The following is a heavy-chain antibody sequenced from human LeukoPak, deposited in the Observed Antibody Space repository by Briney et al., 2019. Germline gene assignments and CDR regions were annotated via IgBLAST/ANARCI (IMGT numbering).Heavy chain of an antibody. V-gene: IGHV4-61*02. CDR3: ARGSYYDILTGYYRYFDL. D-gene: IGHD3-9*01. J-gene: IGHJ2*01. CDR2: IYTSGST. CDR1: GGSISSGSYY. Sequence: PSETLSLTCTVSGGSISSGSYYWSWIRQPAGKGLEWIGRIYTSGSTNYNPSLKSRVTISVDTAKNQFSLKLSSVTAADTAVYYCARGSYYDILTGYYRYFDLWGRGTLVTVSS.